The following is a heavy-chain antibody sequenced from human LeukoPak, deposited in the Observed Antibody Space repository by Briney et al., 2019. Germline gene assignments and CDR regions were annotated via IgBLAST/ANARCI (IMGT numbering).Heavy chain of an antibody. V-gene: IGHV3-23*01. CDR1: GFTFSHYA. D-gene: IGHD3-22*01. CDR3: ATTKGITTMPSIDY. J-gene: IGHJ4*02. CDR2: ISGSGGST. Sequence: PRGSLRLSCAAPGFTFSHYAMTWVRQAPGKGLEWVSGISGSGGSTYYADSVKGRFTISRDNSKTTLYLQMNSLRAEDTAVYYCATTKGITTMPSIDYWGQGTLVTVSS.